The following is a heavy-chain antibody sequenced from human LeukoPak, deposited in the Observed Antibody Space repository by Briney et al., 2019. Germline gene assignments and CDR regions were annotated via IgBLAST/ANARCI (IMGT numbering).Heavy chain of an antibody. D-gene: IGHD3-3*01. CDR3: ARQHYDFWSGYSAYFDY. V-gene: IGHV4-39*01. CDR1: GGSISSNSYY. Sequence: SETLSLTCTVSGGSISSNSYYWGWIRQPPGKGLEWIGNIFYSGRTYYTPSLKSRVTISVVTSKNQFSLQLSSVTAADTAVYYCARQHYDFWSGYSAYFDYWGQGPLVTVSS. J-gene: IGHJ4*02. CDR2: IFYSGRT.